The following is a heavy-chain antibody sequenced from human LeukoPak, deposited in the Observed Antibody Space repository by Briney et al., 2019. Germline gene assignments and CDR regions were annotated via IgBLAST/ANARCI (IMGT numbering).Heavy chain of an antibody. CDR1: GFTFSSYS. CDR2: ISSSSSTI. D-gene: IGHD3-10*01. J-gene: IGHJ6*03. Sequence: AGGSLRLSCAASGFTFSSYSMYWVRQAPGKGLEWVSYISSSSSTIYYADSVKGRFTISRDNAKNSLYLQMNSLRAEDTAVYYCARIITMVRGVITYIDVWGKGTTVTVSS. V-gene: IGHV3-48*01. CDR3: ARIITMVRGVITYIDV.